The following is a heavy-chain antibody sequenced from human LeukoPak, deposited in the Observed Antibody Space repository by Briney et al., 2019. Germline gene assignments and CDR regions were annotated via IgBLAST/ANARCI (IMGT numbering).Heavy chain of an antibody. CDR3: ARRFSAAAAPGDAFDI. CDR1: GYSFTSYW. J-gene: IGHJ3*02. V-gene: IGHV5-51*01. D-gene: IGHD6-13*01. Sequence: GESLKISCKGSGYSFTSYWIGWVRQMPGKGLEWMGIIYPGDSDTRYSPSFQGQVTISADKSISTAYLQWSSLKASDTAMYYCARRFSAAAAPGDAFDIWGQGTMVTVSS. CDR2: IYPGDSDT.